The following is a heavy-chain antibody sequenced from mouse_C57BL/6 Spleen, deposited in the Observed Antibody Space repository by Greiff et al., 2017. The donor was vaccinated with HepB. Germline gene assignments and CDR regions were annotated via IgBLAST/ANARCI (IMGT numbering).Heavy chain of an antibody. J-gene: IGHJ2*01. Sequence: EVKLMESGGGLVQPGGSLSLSCAASGFTFTDYYMSWVRQPPGKALEWLGFIRNKANGYTTEYSASVKGRFTISRDNSQSILYLQMNALRAEDSATYYCARYPVFDYWGQGTTLTVSS. V-gene: IGHV7-3*01. CDR2: IRNKANGYTT. CDR3: ARYPVFDY. CDR1: GFTFTDYY.